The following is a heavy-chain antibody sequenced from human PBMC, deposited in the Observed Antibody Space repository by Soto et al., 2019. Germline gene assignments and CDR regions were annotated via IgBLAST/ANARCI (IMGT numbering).Heavy chain of an antibody. CDR1: GGSISSSSYF. J-gene: IGHJ4*02. CDR2: IYNSGST. D-gene: IGHD2-21*02. Sequence: SETLSLTCTVSGGSISSSSYFWSWIRQPPGSGLEWIGHIYNSGSTYSNPSLKSRLTISVDTSKNQFSLKLSSVTAADTAVYYCARGPGGDKVDYWGQGTLVTV. V-gene: IGHV4-30-4*01. CDR3: ARGPGGDKVDY.